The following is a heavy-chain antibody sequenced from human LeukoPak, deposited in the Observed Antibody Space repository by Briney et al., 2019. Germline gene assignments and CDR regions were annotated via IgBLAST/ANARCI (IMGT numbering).Heavy chain of an antibody. Sequence: SVKVCCKASGGTFSSYAISWVRQAPGQGLEWMGGIIPIFGTANYAQKFQVRVRITADESTSTAYMELSSLRSEDTAVYYCARGYCSGGSCYADAFDIWGQGTMVTVSS. V-gene: IGHV1-69*13. CDR3: ARGYCSGGSCYADAFDI. CDR2: IIPIFGTA. CDR1: GGTFSSYA. D-gene: IGHD2-15*01. J-gene: IGHJ3*02.